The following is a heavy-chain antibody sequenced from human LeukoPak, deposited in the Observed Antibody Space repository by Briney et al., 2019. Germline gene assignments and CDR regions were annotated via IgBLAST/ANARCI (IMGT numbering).Heavy chain of an antibody. Sequence: PSETLSLTCTVSGGSISSYYWSWIRQPPGKGLECIGYIYYSGSTNYNPSLKSRVTISVDTSKNQFPLKLSSVTAADTAVYYCARGVAAAGTIWFDPWGQGTLVTVSS. CDR3: ARGVAAAGTIWFDP. CDR1: GGSISSYY. D-gene: IGHD6-13*01. CDR2: IYYSGST. J-gene: IGHJ5*02. V-gene: IGHV4-59*08.